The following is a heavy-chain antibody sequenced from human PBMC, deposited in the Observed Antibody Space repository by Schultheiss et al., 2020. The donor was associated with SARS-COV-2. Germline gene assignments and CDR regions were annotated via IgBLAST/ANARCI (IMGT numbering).Heavy chain of an antibody. CDR3: ARHQCSSITCSHYYYGMDV. J-gene: IGHJ6*02. CDR1: GGSFSGYY. Sequence: SQTLSLTCAVYGGSFSGYYWSWIRQPPGKGLEWIGEIYHSGSTNYNPSLKSRVTISVDTSKNQFSLKLSSVTAADTAIYFCARHQCSSITCSHYYYGMDVWGQGTTVTVSS. V-gene: IGHV4-34*01. CDR2: IYHSGST. D-gene: IGHD2-2*01.